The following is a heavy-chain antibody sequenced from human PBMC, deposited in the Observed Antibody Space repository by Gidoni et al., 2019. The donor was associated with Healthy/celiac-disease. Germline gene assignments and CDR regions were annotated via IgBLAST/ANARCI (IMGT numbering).Heavy chain of an antibody. J-gene: IGHJ5*02. D-gene: IGHD6-6*01. CDR3: AHLGRIAARLFSALGFDP. CDR2: IYWDDDK. Sequence: QITLKESGPTLVKPTQTLTLTCTFSGFSLSTSGVGVGWIRQPPGKALEWLALIYWDDDKRYSPSLKSRLTITKDTSKNQVVLTMTNMDPVDTATYYCAHLGRIAARLFSALGFDPWGQGTLVTVSS. CDR1: GFSLSTSGVG. V-gene: IGHV2-5*02.